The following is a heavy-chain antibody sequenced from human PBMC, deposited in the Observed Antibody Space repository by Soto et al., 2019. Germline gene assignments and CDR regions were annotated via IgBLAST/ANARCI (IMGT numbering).Heavy chain of an antibody. D-gene: IGHD1-1*01. V-gene: IGHV3-23*01. Sequence: GGSLRLSCAASGFTFSSYAMSWVRQAPGKGLEWVSAISGSGSSTYYADSVKGRFTISRDNSKNTLYLQMNSLRAEDTAVYYCAKDFWGYIQAEFDYWGQGTLVTVSS. CDR3: AKDFWGYIQAEFDY. CDR1: GFTFSSYA. J-gene: IGHJ4*02. CDR2: ISGSGSST.